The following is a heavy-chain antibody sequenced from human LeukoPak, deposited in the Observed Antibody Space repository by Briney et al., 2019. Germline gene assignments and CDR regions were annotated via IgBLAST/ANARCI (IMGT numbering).Heavy chain of an antibody. J-gene: IGHJ4*02. Sequence: GGSLRLSCAASGFTFSSYGMYWVRQAPGKGLVWVSRVNSDGSSTSYADSVKGRFTISRDNAKNTLYLQMNSLRAEDTAVYYCVRVSRPTIFGEVTDSPDYWGQGTLVTVSS. D-gene: IGHD3-3*01. V-gene: IGHV3-74*01. CDR3: VRVSRPTIFGEVTDSPDY. CDR2: VNSDGSST. CDR1: GFTFSSYG.